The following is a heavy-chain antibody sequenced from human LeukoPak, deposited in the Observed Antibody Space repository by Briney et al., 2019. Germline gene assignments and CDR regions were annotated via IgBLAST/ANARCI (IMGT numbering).Heavy chain of an antibody. CDR1: GGSFSGYY. CDR2: INHSGST. V-gene: IGHV4-34*01. Sequence: SETLSLTCAVYGGSFSGYYWSWIRQPPGKGLEWIGEINHSGSTNYSPSLKSRVTISVDTSKNQFSLKLSSVTAADTAVYYCARGRGNSSGYTDFDYWGQGTLVTVSS. CDR3: ARGRGNSSGYTDFDY. J-gene: IGHJ4*02. D-gene: IGHD3-22*01.